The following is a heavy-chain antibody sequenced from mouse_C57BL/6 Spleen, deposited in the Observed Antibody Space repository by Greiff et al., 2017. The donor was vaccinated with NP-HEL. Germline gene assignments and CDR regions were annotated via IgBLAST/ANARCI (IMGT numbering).Heavy chain of an antibody. D-gene: IGHD1-1*02. V-gene: IGHV5-4*03. J-gene: IGHJ1*03. CDR1: GFTFSSYA. CDR3: ARGRVATGYFDV. Sequence: EVKLVESGGGLVKPGGSLKLSCAAPGFTFSSYAMSWVRQTPEKRLEWVATISDGGSYTYYPDNVKGRFTISRDNAKNNLYLQMSHLKSEDTAMYYCARGRVATGYFDVWGTGTTVTVSS. CDR2: ISDGGSYT.